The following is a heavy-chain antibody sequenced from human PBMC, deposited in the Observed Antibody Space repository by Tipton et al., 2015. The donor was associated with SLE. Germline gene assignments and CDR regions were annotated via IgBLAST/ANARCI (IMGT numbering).Heavy chain of an antibody. CDR1: GGSVSSTNYY. CDR2: IYSSGTT. Sequence: TLSLTCTVSGGSVSSTNYYWSWIRQPAGKGLEWIGRIYSSGTTNYNPSLKSRVTISIDTSKNQFSLKQNSVTAADTAVYYCARGERSSMPDYWGQGTLVTVSS. V-gene: IGHV4-61*02. J-gene: IGHJ4*02. D-gene: IGHD2-2*01. CDR3: ARGERSSMPDY.